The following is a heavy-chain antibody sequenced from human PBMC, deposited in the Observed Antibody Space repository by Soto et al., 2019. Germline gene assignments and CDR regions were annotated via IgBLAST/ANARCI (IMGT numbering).Heavy chain of an antibody. CDR3: VRDLGHGHTGNV. V-gene: IGHV4-30-4*08. CDR2: IYDSGVT. Sequence: SETLSLTCSVSGASVSRGENYWSWVRHPPGKGLEWIGYIYDSGVTNYTPALKSRVTLSLDRPNNEVSLKLRTVTSADTPVYFCVRDLGHGHTGNVWGHGTLVTVSS. D-gene: IGHD2-8*01. J-gene: IGHJ3*01. CDR1: GASVSRGENY.